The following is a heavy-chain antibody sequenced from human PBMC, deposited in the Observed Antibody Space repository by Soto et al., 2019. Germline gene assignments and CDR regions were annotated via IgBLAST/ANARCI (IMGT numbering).Heavy chain of an antibody. Sequence: ASVKVSCKASGYTFTSYGISWVRQAPGQGLEWMGWISGYNGNIQYAQKFQGRVTVTTDTSTATVYMELRSLRSDDTAVYYCARDTSDVSGTGGIDYWGQGALVTVSS. D-gene: IGHD1-26*01. V-gene: IGHV1-18*01. CDR3: ARDTSDVSGTGGIDY. CDR2: ISGYNGNI. CDR1: GYTFTSYG. J-gene: IGHJ4*02.